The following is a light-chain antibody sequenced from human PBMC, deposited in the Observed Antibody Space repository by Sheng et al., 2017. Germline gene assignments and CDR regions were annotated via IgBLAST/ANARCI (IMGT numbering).Light chain of an antibody. CDR3: QQRSNWPPLT. V-gene: IGKV3-11*01. Sequence: EIVLTQSPATLSLSPGERATLSCRASRSVSTYLAWYQQKPGQAPRLLIYDASNRATGIPARFSGSGSGTDFTLTISSLDPEDFAVYYCQQRSNWPPLTFGGGTTVEIK. CDR2: DAS. J-gene: IGKJ4*01. CDR1: RSVSTY.